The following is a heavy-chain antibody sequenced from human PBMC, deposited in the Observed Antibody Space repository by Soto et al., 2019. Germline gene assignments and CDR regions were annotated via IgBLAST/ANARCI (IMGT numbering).Heavy chain of an antibody. CDR1: GYSFTSYW. Sequence: GESLKISCKGSGYSFTSYWIGWVRQMPGKGLEWMGIIYPGDSDTRYSPSFQGQVTISADKSISTAYLQWSSLKALDTAMYYCARPWCSGTSCYRGVDYGMDVWGQGTTVTVSS. CDR3: ARPWCSGTSCYRGVDYGMDV. V-gene: IGHV5-51*01. J-gene: IGHJ6*02. CDR2: IYPGDSDT. D-gene: IGHD2-2*02.